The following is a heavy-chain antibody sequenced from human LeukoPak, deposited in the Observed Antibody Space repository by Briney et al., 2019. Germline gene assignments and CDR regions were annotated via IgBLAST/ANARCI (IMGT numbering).Heavy chain of an antibody. CDR2: VSAYKGYT. D-gene: IGHD6-19*01. J-gene: IGHJ4*02. V-gene: IGHV1-18*01. CDR3: AREAVSFVAVANDGYFDF. CDR1: GYVFNSFG. Sequence: ASVKVSCKTSGYVFNSFGITWLRQAPGQGLEWMGWVSAYKGYTSHAQKFQDRVIMSTDTSTTTAYMELRNLKSDDTAVYYCAREAVSFVAVANDGYFDFWGQGSLVIVSS.